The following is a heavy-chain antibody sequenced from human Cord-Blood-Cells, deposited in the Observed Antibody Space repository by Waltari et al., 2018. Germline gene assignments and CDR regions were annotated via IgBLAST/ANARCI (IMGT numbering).Heavy chain of an antibody. J-gene: IGHJ5*02. Sequence: QLQLQESGPGLVKPSETLSLTCTVSGGSISSSSYYWGWIRQPPGKGLEWIGSIYYSGSTYYNPSLKSRVTISVDTSKNQFSLKLSSVTAADTAVYYCARRAAITIIDAWFDPWGQGTLVTVSS. CDR2: IYYSGST. D-gene: IGHD3-22*01. CDR1: GGSISSSSYY. CDR3: ARRAAITIIDAWFDP. V-gene: IGHV4-39*01.